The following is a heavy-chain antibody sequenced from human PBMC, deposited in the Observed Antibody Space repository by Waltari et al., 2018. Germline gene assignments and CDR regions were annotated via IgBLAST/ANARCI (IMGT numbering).Heavy chain of an antibody. CDR2: INCNNGDR. Sequence: QVQLVQSGAEVKKPGASVKASCKASGYTFSGYHIHWVRQAPGQGLEWMGWINCNNGDRKYAQKFQGRVTMTRDTPISTAYMDLSGLISDDTAVYYCVREQQLVPYTDEAFDIWGQGTVVTVSS. CDR3: VREQQLVPYTDEAFDI. D-gene: IGHD6-13*01. J-gene: IGHJ3*02. V-gene: IGHV1-2*02. CDR1: GYTFSGYH.